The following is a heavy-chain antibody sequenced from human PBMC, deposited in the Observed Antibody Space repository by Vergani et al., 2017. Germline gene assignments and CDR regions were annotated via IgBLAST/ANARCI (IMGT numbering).Heavy chain of an antibody. J-gene: IGHJ5*02. Sequence: VQLLESGGGLVQPGGSLRLSCAASGFTFNQYGMHWVRQAPGKGLEWVAVTRYDGNNKQYADSVKGRFTISRDNSKSTMYLQMNSLRDEDTGVYYCARDLRLLYNRFDPWGQGTLVTVSS. CDR1: GFTFNQYG. CDR2: TRYDGNNK. CDR3: ARDLRLLYNRFDP. V-gene: IGHV3-33*01. D-gene: IGHD1-14*01.